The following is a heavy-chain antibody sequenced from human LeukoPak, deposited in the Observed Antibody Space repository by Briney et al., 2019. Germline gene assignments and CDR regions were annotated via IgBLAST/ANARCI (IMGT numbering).Heavy chain of an antibody. CDR1: GYTFTGYY. CDR2: INPNSGGT. J-gene: IGHJ5*02. D-gene: IGHD1-1*01. V-gene: IGHV1-2*02. CDR3: ATTGTSGPNWFDP. Sequence: ASVKVSGKASGYTFTGYYMHWVRQAPGQGLEWMGWINPNSGGTNYAQKFQGRVTMTRDTSISTAYMELSRLRSDDTAVYYCATTGTSGPNWFDPWGQGTLVTVSS.